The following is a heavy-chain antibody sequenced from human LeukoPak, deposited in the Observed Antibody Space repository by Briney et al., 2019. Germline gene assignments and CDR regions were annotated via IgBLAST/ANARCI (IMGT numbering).Heavy chain of an antibody. D-gene: IGHD4-17*01. Sequence: PSETQSLTCAVYGGSFSGYYWSWIRQPPGKGLEWIGEINHSGSTNYNPSLKSRVTISVDTSKNQFSLKLSSVTAADTAVYYCAKPIPSYGDYSDYWGQGTLVTVSS. CDR3: AKPIPSYGDYSDY. J-gene: IGHJ4*02. V-gene: IGHV4-34*01. CDR1: GGSFSGYY. CDR2: INHSGST.